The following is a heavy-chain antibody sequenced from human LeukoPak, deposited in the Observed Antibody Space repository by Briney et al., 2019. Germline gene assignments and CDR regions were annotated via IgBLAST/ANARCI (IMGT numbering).Heavy chain of an antibody. D-gene: IGHD3-22*01. Sequence: WGSLRLSCAAPGFSFSNACRSWVRQAPGKGLEWVGRIKSKTDAETTHSAAPVKGRFTISIDDSKNTLYRQMNSLKTEESAMEYCTTSNYYDSSGYCFRPPDAFDIWGQGTMVTVSS. CDR3: TTSNYYDSSGYCFRPPDAFDI. CDR1: GFSFSNAC. J-gene: IGHJ3*02. V-gene: IGHV3-15*01. CDR2: IKSKTDAETT.